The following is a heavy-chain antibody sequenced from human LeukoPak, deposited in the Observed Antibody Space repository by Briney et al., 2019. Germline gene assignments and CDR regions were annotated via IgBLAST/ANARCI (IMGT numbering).Heavy chain of an antibody. CDR3: AKYPPPWLVNDRLDY. CDR1: GFTFSSYA. D-gene: IGHD6-19*01. CDR2: ISSSGGST. Sequence: GGSLRLSCAASGFTFSSYAMSWVRQAPGKGLEWVSAISSSGGSTYYADSVKGRFTISRDNSKNTLYLQMNSLRAEDTAVYYCAKYPPPWLVNDRLDYWGQGTLVTVSS. V-gene: IGHV3-23*01. J-gene: IGHJ4*02.